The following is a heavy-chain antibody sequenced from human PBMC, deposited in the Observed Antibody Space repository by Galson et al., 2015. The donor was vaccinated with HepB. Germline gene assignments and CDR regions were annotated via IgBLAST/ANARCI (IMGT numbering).Heavy chain of an antibody. Sequence: SLRLSCAASGFIFSSYGMHWVRQAPGKGLEWVAVISYDGSNKYYADSVKGRFTISRDNSKNTLYLQMNSLRAEDTAVFYCAKNLYSYDNTGYSPIDYWGQGTLVTVSS. V-gene: IGHV3-30*18. CDR1: GFIFSSYG. D-gene: IGHD3-22*01. CDR2: ISYDGSNK. CDR3: AKNLYSYDNTGYSPIDY. J-gene: IGHJ4*02.